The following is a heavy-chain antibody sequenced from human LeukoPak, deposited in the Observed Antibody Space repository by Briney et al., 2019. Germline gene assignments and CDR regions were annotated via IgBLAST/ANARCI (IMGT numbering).Heavy chain of an antibody. Sequence: SETLSLTCTVSGGFISSGGYYWNWIRQHPGKGLEWIGYIYYSGSTYYNPSLKSRVTISVDTSKNQFSLKLSSVTAADTAVYYCARSPPRYCSGGSCPDAFDIWGQGTMVTVSS. V-gene: IGHV4-31*03. CDR1: GGFISSGGYY. J-gene: IGHJ3*02. D-gene: IGHD2-15*01. CDR3: ARSPPRYCSGGSCPDAFDI. CDR2: IYYSGST.